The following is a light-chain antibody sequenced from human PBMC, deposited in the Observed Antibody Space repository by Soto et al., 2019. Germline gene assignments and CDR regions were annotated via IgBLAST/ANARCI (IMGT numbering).Light chain of an antibody. CDR3: QQYGDLPVT. J-gene: IGKJ3*01. Sequence: DIQMTQSPSSLSASVGDRVTITCQANEDIRNSLHWYQQKPGKAPNLLIYDASNVETGVPSRFSGSGFGTDFTFTIISLQPEDVATYYCQQYGDLPVTFGPGTKVDIK. CDR2: DAS. V-gene: IGKV1-33*01. CDR1: EDIRNS.